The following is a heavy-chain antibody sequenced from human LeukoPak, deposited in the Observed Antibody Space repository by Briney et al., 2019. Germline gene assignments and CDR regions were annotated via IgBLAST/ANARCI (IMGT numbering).Heavy chain of an antibody. Sequence: GGSLRLSCAASGFTFSSYSMNWVRQAPGKGLEWVSSISGSGGSTYYADSVKGRFTISRDKSKNTLYLQMNSLRAEDTAVYYCAKDRTGNYPNWFDPWGQGTLVTVSS. CDR1: GFTFSSYS. CDR2: ISGSGGST. D-gene: IGHD1-7*01. CDR3: AKDRTGNYPNWFDP. J-gene: IGHJ5*02. V-gene: IGHV3-23*01.